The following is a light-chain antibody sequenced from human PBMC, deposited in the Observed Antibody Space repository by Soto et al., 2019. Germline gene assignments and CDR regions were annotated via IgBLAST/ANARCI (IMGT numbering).Light chain of an antibody. CDR3: SSYTSSSTGWV. CDR1: SSDVGGYNY. Sequence: QSALTQPASVSGSPGQSITISCTGTSSDVGGYNYVSWYQQHPGKAPKLMIYEVSNRPSGVSNRFSGSKSGNTASLTISGLQAEDEADYYCSSYTSSSTGWVFGTGTKVTVL. J-gene: IGLJ1*01. CDR2: EVS. V-gene: IGLV2-14*01.